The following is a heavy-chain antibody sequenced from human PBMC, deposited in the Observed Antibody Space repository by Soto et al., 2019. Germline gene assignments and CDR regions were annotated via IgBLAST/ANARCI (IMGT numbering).Heavy chain of an antibody. J-gene: IGHJ4*02. D-gene: IGHD4-17*01. CDR3: ARMNPRGGSTVTTFMLDY. CDR2: IFSNDEK. V-gene: IGHV2-26*01. CDR1: GFSLSNARMG. Sequence: QVTLKEAGPVLVKPTETLTLTCTVSGFSLSNARMGVSWIRQPPGKALEWLAHIFSNDEKSYSTSLKSRLTISKDTSKRQLVLTMTNMDPVDTATYYCARMNPRGGSTVTTFMLDYWGQGTLVTFSS.